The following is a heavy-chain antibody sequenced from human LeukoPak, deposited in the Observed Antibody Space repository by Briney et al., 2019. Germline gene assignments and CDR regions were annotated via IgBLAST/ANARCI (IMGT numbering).Heavy chain of an antibody. Sequence: GSLRLSCAASGFTFSSYGMHWVRQAPGKGLEWVAFIRYDGSNKYYADSVKGRFTISRDNSKNTLYLQMNSLRAEDTAVYYCAKPYCSGGSCHSNKDWFDPWGQGTLVTVSS. CDR3: AKPYCSGGSCHSNKDWFDP. D-gene: IGHD2-15*01. CDR1: GFTFSSYG. J-gene: IGHJ5*02. CDR2: IRYDGSNK. V-gene: IGHV3-30*02.